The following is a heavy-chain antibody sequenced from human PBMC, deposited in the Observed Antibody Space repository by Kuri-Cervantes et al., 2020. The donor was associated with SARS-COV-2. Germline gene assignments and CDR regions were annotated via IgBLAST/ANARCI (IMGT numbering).Heavy chain of an antibody. Sequence: GGSLRLSCAASGFTFSSYAMHWVRQAPGKGLEWVTVISYDGNNKYYADSVKGRFTISRDNSKNTLYLQMNSLRAEDRALYYCAKDLYGSGSSPGAFDIWGQGTMVTVSS. D-gene: IGHD3-10*01. CDR3: AKDLYGSGSSPGAFDI. V-gene: IGHV3-30-3*01. CDR1: GFTFSSYA. J-gene: IGHJ3*02. CDR2: ISYDGNNK.